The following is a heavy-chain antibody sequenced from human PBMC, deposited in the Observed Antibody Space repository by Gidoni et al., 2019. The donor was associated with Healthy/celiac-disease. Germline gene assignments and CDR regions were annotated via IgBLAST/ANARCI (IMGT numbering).Heavy chain of an antibody. J-gene: IGHJ5*02. Sequence: DVQLVQSGAEVKKPGESLRISCKGSGYSFTSYWISWVRQMPGKGLEWMGRIDPSDSYTNYSPSFQGHVTISADKSISTAYLQWSSLKASDTAMYYCARHYYGSGSSNWFDPWGQGTLVTVSS. CDR1: GYSFTSYW. D-gene: IGHD3-10*01. CDR2: IDPSDSYT. CDR3: ARHYYGSGSSNWFDP. V-gene: IGHV5-10-1*03.